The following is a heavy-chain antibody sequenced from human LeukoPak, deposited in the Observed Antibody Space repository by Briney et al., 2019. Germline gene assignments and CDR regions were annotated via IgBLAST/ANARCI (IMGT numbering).Heavy chain of an antibody. Sequence: SGGSLRLSCAASGFTFSNYAMSWVRQAPGKGLEWVAAITGSGGSTNYADSVKGRFTISRDNSKNTLYLQMNSLRAEDTALYYCARDRPDWDYDTSGSLGGFDMWGQGTMVTVSS. CDR1: GFTFSNYA. CDR2: ITGSGGST. CDR3: ARDRPDWDYDTSGSLGGFDM. J-gene: IGHJ3*02. D-gene: IGHD3-22*01. V-gene: IGHV3-23*01.